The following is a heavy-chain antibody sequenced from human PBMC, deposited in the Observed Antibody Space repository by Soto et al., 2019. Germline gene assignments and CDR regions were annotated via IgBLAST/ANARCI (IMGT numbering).Heavy chain of an antibody. CDR1: GFTFSSYA. CDR3: TRDQAAGGTNSRYFPD. J-gene: IGHJ1*01. CDR2: ISGGGSTT. D-gene: IGHD6-13*01. Sequence: EVQLLESGGCSVQPEGSLRLSCEASGFTFSSYAMSLVRQAPGKGLEWVSGISGGGSTTYYADSVKGRFTISRDNSKNTMYRQVNSLRAEDTAVYYCTRDQAAGGTNSRYFPDWGQGTMVTASS. V-gene: IGHV3-23*01.